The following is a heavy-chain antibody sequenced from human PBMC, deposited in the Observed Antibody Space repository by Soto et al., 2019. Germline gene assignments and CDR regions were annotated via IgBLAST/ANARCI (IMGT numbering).Heavy chain of an antibody. CDR3: ARAGIVERNYYYYYGMDV. CDR1: GYTFTSYA. D-gene: IGHD2-15*01. Sequence: GASVKVSCKASGYTFTSYAMHWVRQAPGQRXEWMGWINAGNGNTKYSQKFQGRVTITRDTSASTAYMELSSLRSEDTAVYYCARAGIVERNYYYYYGMDVWGQGTTVTVSS. V-gene: IGHV1-3*01. CDR2: INAGNGNT. J-gene: IGHJ6*02.